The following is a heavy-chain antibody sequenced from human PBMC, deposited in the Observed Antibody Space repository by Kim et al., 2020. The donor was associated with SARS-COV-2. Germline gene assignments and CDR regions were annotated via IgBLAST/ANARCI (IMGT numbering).Heavy chain of an antibody. V-gene: IGHV1-69*04. CDR2: IIPILGIA. D-gene: IGHD3-10*01. CDR3: ARDPLMVRGRGGMDV. Sequence: SVKVSCKASGGTFSSYAISWVRQAPGQGLEWMGRIIPILGIANYAQKFQGRVTITADKSTSTAYMELSSLRSEDTAVYYCARDPLMVRGRGGMDVWGQGTTVTVSS. J-gene: IGHJ6*02. CDR1: GGTFSSYA.